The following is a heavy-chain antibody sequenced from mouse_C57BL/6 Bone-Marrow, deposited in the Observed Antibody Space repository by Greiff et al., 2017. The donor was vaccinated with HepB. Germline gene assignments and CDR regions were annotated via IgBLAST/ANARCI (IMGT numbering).Heavy chain of an antibody. D-gene: IGHD2-4*01. J-gene: IGHJ2*01. V-gene: IGHV12-3*01. Sequence: VKLVESGPGLVKPSQSLFLTCSITGFPITSGYYWIWIRQPPGKPLEWMGYITHSGETFYNPSLQSPISITRETSKNQFFLQLNSVTTEDTAMYYCAGGGDYGYFDYWGQGTTLTVSS. CDR1: GFPITSGYY. CDR3: AGGGDYGYFDY. CDR2: ITHSGET.